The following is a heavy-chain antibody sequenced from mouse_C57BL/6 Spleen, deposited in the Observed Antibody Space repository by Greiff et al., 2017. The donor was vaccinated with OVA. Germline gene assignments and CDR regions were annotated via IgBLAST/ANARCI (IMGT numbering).Heavy chain of an antibody. D-gene: IGHD1-1*01. Sequence: EVKLMESGGGLVKPGGSLKLSCAASGFPFSDYGMHWVRQAPEKGLEWVAYISSGSSTIYYADTVKGRFTISRDNANNTLVRQMTSMRSEDTAMYYCARNYGSSSWFAYWGQGTLVTVSA. J-gene: IGHJ3*01. CDR1: GFPFSDYG. V-gene: IGHV5-17*01. CDR3: ARNYGSSSWFAY. CDR2: ISSGSSTI.